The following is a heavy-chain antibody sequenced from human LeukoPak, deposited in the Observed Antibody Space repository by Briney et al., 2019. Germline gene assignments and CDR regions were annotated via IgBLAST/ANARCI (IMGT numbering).Heavy chain of an antibody. V-gene: IGHV4-30-2*01. CDR2: IYQSGST. Sequence: SETLSLTCTVSGGSINSGGYYWSWIRQPPGKGLEWIGYIYQSGSTYYNPSLKSRVTISVDRSKNQFYLNLTSVTAADTAVYYCVRHLPCFGCYYYYMDVWGRGTTVTVSS. J-gene: IGHJ6*03. CDR3: VRHLPCFGCYYYYMDV. D-gene: IGHD6-19*01. CDR1: GGSINSGGYY.